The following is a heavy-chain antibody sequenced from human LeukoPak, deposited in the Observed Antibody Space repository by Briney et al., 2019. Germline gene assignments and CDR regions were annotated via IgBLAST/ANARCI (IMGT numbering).Heavy chain of an antibody. CDR3: ARSSRGIAAALDAFDI. J-gene: IGHJ3*02. CDR1: GFTFSNYA. CDR2: VSYDGNNE. Sequence: GGSLRLSCAASGFTFSNYAMHWVRQAPGKGLEWVAVVSYDGNNEYNPDSVRGRFTISRDNSKNTLYLQMDSLRAEDTAVYYCARSSRGIAAALDAFDIWGQGTMVTVSS. D-gene: IGHD6-13*01. V-gene: IGHV3-30-3*01.